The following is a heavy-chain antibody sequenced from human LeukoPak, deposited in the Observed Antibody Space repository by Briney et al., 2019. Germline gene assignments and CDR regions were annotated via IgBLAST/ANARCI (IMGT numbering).Heavy chain of an antibody. CDR1: GFTLSSYT. V-gene: IGHV3-21*01. D-gene: IGHD3-9*01. CDR2: IRTSSTYI. J-gene: IGHJ3*02. CDR3: ARASSKQLAGYLPDGFDI. Sequence: RQSRRPSSVASGFTLSSYTMRWVRQPPGKWREWVSAIRTSSTYIYYADSVKGRFTISRDNAKNSLSLQMNSLRADDAAVYYCARASSKQLAGYLPDGFDIWGQGTMVTVSS.